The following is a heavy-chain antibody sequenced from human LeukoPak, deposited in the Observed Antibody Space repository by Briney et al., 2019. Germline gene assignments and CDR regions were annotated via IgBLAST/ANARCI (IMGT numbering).Heavy chain of an antibody. V-gene: IGHV4-59*11. J-gene: IGHJ3*02. D-gene: IGHD5-24*01. CDR1: GGSIGSHY. Sequence: PSETLSLTCSISGGSIGSHYWSWIRLPPGKGLEWIGYIYYSGGTNYNPSLKSRVSMSVDTSKNQFSLKLSSVTAADTAVYYCAHIRDGYNYDAFDIWGQGTMVTVSS. CDR3: AHIRDGYNYDAFDI. CDR2: IYYSGGT.